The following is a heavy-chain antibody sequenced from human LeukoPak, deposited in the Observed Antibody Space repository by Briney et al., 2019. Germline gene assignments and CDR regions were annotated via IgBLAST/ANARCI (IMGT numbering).Heavy chain of an antibody. CDR2: ISSSSSYI. CDR1: GFTFSSYS. V-gene: IGHV3-21*01. Sequence: PGGSLRLSCAASGFTFSSYSMNWVRQAPGKGLEWVSSISSSSSYIYYADSVKGRFTISRDNAKNSLYLQMSSLRAEDTAVYYCARGFCSSTSCYAFDIWGQGTMVTVSS. J-gene: IGHJ3*02. D-gene: IGHD2-2*01. CDR3: ARGFCSSTSCYAFDI.